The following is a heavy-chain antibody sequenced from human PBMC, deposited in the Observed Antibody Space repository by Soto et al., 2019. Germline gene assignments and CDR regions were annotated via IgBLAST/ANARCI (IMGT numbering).Heavy chain of an antibody. CDR1: GFTFSSYA. Sequence: GGSLRLSCAASGFTFSSYAMSWVRQAPGKGLEWVSAISGSGGSTYYADSVKGRFTISRDNSKNTLYLQMNSLRAEDTAVYYCANTKTGGRSSPEDFDYWGQGTLVTVSS. CDR3: ANTKTGGRSSPEDFDY. CDR2: ISGSGGST. D-gene: IGHD6-6*01. V-gene: IGHV3-23*01. J-gene: IGHJ4*02.